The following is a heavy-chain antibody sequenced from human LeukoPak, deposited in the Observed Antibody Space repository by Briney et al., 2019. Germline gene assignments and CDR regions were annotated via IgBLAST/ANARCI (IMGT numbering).Heavy chain of an antibody. V-gene: IGHV4-59*01. CDR1: GGSISSYY. CDR3: ARDGVGATVGHNWFDP. CDR2: IYYSGST. J-gene: IGHJ5*02. D-gene: IGHD1-26*01. Sequence: SETLSLTCTVSGGSISSYYWSWIRQPPGKGLEWIGYIYYSGSTNYNPSLKSRVTISVDTFKNQFSLKLSSVTAADTAVYYCARDGVGATVGHNWFDPWGQGTLVTVSS.